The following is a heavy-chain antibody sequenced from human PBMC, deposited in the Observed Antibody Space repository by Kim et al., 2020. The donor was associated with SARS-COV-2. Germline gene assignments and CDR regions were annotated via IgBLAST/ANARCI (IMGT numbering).Heavy chain of an antibody. CDR3: ARETYDYVFRLSWFDP. CDR1: GGSISSYY. J-gene: IGHJ5*02. V-gene: IGHV4-59*01. CDR2: IYYSGST. D-gene: IGHD3-16*01. Sequence: SETLSLTCTVSGGSISSYYWSWIRQPPGKGLEWIGYIYYSGSTNYNPSLKSRVTISVDTSKNQFSLKLSSVIAADTAVYYCARETYDYVFRLSWFDPWGQGTLVTVSS.